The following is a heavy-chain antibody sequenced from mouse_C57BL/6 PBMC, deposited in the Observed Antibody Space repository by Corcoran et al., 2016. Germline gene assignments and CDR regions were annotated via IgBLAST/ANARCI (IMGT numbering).Heavy chain of an antibody. Sequence: EVQLQQSEPEMVKPGASVKISCKASGYTFTDYYMNWVKQSHGKRLEWIGDINPHNGGTSYNQKFKGTATLTVDKSSSTAYMELRSLTSEDSAVYYCARSLYYGTFAYLGQGNLVTVSA. CDR2: INPHNGGT. J-gene: IGHJ3*01. D-gene: IGHD1-1*02. V-gene: IGHV1-26*01. CDR1: GYTFTDYY. CDR3: ARSLYYGTFAY.